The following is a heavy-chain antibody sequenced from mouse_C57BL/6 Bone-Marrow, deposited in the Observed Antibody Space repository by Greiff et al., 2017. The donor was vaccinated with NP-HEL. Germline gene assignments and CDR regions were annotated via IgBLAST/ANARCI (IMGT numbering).Heavy chain of an antibody. CDR1: GYTFTSYW. J-gene: IGHJ4*01. D-gene: IGHD2-1*01. CDR2: IDPSDSYT. V-gene: IGHV1-69*01. CDR3: AREGNPGAMDY. Sequence: QVQLQQPGAELVMPGASVKLSCKASGYTFTSYWMHWVKQRPGQGLEWIGEIDPSDSYTNYNQKFKGKFTLTVDKSSSTAYTQLSSRTSEDSAVYYCAREGNPGAMDYWCQGTSVTVSS.